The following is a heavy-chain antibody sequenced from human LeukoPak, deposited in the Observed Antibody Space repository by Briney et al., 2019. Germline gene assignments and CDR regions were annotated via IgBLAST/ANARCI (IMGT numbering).Heavy chain of an antibody. CDR1: GFTFSSYG. CDR2: IRYDGSNK. J-gene: IGHJ6*02. V-gene: IGHV3-30*02. D-gene: IGHD2-2*01. CDR3: AKGYCSSTSCYVDYYYGMDV. Sequence: GRSLRLSCAASGFTFSSYGMHWVRQAPGKGLEWVAFIRYDGSNKYYADSVKGRFTISRDNSKNTLYLQMNSLRAEDTAVYYCAKGYCSSTSCYVDYYYGMDVWGQGTTVTVSS.